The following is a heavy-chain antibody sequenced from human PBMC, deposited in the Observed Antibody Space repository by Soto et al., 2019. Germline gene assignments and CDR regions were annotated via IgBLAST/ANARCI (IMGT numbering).Heavy chain of an antibody. CDR1: GFTFSSYG. D-gene: IGHD1-26*01. Sequence: LRLSCAASGFTFSSYGMHWVRQAPGKGLEWVAVIWYDGSNKYYADSVKGRFTISRDNSKNTLYLQMSSLRADDTAVYYCARDPSATGTYYADWGQGTLVTVSS. V-gene: IGHV3-33*01. CDR2: IWYDGSNK. J-gene: IGHJ4*02. CDR3: ARDPSATGTYYAD.